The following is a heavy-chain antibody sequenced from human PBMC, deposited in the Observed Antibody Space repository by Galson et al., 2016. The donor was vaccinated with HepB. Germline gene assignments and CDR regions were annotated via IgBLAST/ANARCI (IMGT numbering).Heavy chain of an antibody. CDR2: IIPNLGSA. J-gene: IGHJ5*02. CDR3: ARESAISGVVSDNNWFDP. V-gene: IGHV1-69*10. CDR1: GGSFSTYA. Sequence: SVKVSCKASGGSFSTYAISWVRQAPGQGLEWMGGIIPNLGSADYAKKFQGRVTITADKSTSTAYMELSSLRSEDTAVYYCARESAISGVVSDNNWFDPWGQGTLVTVSS. D-gene: IGHD3-3*01.